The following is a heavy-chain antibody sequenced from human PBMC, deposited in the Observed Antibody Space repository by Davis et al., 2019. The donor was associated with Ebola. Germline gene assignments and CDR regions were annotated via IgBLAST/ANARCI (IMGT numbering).Heavy chain of an antibody. J-gene: IGHJ4*02. CDR3: ARDLRGPTTL. D-gene: IGHD1-14*01. CDR1: GFTFSSYG. V-gene: IGHV3-30*03. CDR2: ISYDGSNK. Sequence: PGGSLRLSCAASGFTFSSYGMHWVRQAPGKGLEWVAVISYDGSNKYYADSVKGRFTISRDNAKNSLYLQMNSLRDEDTAVYYCARDLRGPTTLWGQGALVTVSS.